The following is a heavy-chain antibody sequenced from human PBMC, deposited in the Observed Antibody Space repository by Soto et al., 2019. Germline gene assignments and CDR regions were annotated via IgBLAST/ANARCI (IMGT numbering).Heavy chain of an antibody. CDR3: ARDDYGGRGFDY. D-gene: IGHD4-17*01. J-gene: IGHJ4*02. CDR2: ISSTGSTI. Sequence: EVQLVESGGGLVQPGGSLRLSCAASGFTFSSYEMNWVRQAPGKGLEWVSYISSTGSTIYYADSVKGRFTISRDNAKNSLYLHMNSLRAEDTAVYYCARDDYGGRGFDYWGQGTLVTVSS. CDR1: GFTFSSYE. V-gene: IGHV3-48*03.